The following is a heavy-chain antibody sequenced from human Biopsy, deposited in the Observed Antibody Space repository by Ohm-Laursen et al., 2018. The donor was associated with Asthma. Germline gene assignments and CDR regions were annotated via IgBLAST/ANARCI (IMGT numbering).Heavy chain of an antibody. CDR1: GFTVSRGH. J-gene: IGHJ4*02. D-gene: IGHD6-19*01. Sequence: SLRLSCSASGFTVSRGHMFWVRQAPGKGLEWVSVIYSGGTSHTADSVRGRFTISRDFSKNTLHLRMHSLRVEDTAVYYCARGDSSGWSHYYFDYWGQGTLVTVSS. V-gene: IGHV3-53*01. CDR2: IYSGGTS. CDR3: ARGDSSGWSHYYFDY.